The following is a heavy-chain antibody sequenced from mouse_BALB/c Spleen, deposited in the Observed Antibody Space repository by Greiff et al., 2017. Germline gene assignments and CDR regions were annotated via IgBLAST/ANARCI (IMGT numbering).Heavy chain of an antibody. CDR3: ARDGGTYAMDY. Sequence: EESGPGLVKPSQSLSLTCSVTGYSITSGYYWNWIRQFPGNKLEWMGYISYDGSNNYNPSLKNRISITRDTSKNQFFLKLNSVTTEDTATYYCARDGGTYAMDYWGQGTSVTVSS. D-gene: IGHD3-3*01. CDR1: GYSITSGYY. CDR2: ISYDGSN. V-gene: IGHV3-6*02. J-gene: IGHJ4*01.